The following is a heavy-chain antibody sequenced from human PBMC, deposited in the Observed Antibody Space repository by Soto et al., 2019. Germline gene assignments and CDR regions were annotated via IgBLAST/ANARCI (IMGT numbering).Heavy chain of an antibody. CDR1: AFTFSAYA. CDR3: AKGCCGGAFCYRYDS. D-gene: IGHD2-15*01. Sequence: VQLLESGGGLVQPGGSLRLSCAASAFTFSAYAMSWVRQAPGKGLEWVSTISGNGDATDYTDSVKGRFTISRDNSKNTLFLQMNSLSGDDAAGYYCAKGCCGGAFCYRYDSWCQGTLVTVSS. V-gene: IGHV3-23*01. J-gene: IGHJ4*02. CDR2: ISGNGDAT.